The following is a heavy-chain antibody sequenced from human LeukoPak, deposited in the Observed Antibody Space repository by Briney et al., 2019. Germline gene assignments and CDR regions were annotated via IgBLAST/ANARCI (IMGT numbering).Heavy chain of an antibody. J-gene: IGHJ4*02. CDR2: ISGDGSRT. D-gene: IGHD6-13*01. Sequence: GGSLRLSCAASGFTFSSYWMHWVRQAPGKGLVWVSHISGDGSRTTYADSVRGRFTISRDNAKNSLYLEMNSLRAEDTAVHYCARRGTAAAGFDYWGQGTLVTVSS. CDR3: ARRGTAAAGFDY. CDR1: GFTFSSYW. V-gene: IGHV3-74*01.